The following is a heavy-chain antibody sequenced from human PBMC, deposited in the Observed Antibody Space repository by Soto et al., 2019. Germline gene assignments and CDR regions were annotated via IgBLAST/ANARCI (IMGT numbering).Heavy chain of an antibody. CDR2: VYYTGRT. J-gene: IGHJ5*02. CDR3: EKDPSPQPNLTVTPGWFDP. D-gene: IGHD4-4*01. Sequence: SETLSLTCTVSGGSIRDGGYYWSWIRQRPGEGLEWIGYVYYTGRTYYNPSLKSRVTISVDMSKSQFSLKLNSVTAADTAVYYCEKDPSPQPNLTVTPGWFDPWGQGTLVTVSS. V-gene: IGHV4-31*03. CDR1: GGSIRDGGYY.